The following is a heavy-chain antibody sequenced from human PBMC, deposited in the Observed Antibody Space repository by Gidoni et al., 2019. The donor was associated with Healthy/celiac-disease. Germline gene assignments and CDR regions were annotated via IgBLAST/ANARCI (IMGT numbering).Heavy chain of an antibody. J-gene: IGHJ4*02. CDR1: GFTFSSYS. CDR2: ISSSSSYI. Sequence: SCAASGFTFSSYSMNWVRQAPGKGLEWVSSISSSSSYIYYADSVKGRFTISRDNAKNSLYLQMNSLRAEDTAVYYCARDASTAGVGFVNYWGQGTLVTVSS. D-gene: IGHD6-6*01. V-gene: IGHV3-21*01. CDR3: ARDASTAGVGFVNY.